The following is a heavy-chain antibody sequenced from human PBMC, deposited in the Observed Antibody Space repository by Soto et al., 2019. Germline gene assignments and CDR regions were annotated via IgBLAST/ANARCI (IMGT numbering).Heavy chain of an antibody. CDR2: IRSKAYGGTT. J-gene: IGHJ6*02. CDR1: GFTFGDFA. V-gene: IGHV3-49*03. D-gene: IGHD6-19*01. Sequence: GAPRLSCTASGFTFGDFAMSWFRQAPGEGVEWVGFIRSKAYGGTTEYAASVKGRFTISRDDSKSIAYLQMNSLKTEDTAVYYCTRRAVAGHYYYYGMDVWGQGTTVTVSS. CDR3: TRRAVAGHYYYYGMDV.